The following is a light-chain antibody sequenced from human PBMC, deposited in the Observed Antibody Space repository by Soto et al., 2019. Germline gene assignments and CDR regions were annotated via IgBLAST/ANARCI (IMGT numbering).Light chain of an antibody. CDR1: QSVSSS. Sequence: ETVMTQSPATLSVSPGDRATLSCRASQSVSSSLAWYQQKPGQAPRLLIYGASTRATGIPARFSGSGSGTDFTLTISSLQSEDFAVYYCQQYNAWPPYTFGQGTKLEIK. J-gene: IGKJ2*01. V-gene: IGKV3-15*01. CDR2: GAS. CDR3: QQYNAWPPYT.